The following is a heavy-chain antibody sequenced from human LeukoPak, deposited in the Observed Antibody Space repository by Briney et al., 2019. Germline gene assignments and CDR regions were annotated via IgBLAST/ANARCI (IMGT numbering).Heavy chain of an antibody. CDR3: AKDLDIAAAGDY. D-gene: IGHD6-13*01. Sequence: PGGSLRLSCAASGFTFSSYGMHWVRQAPGKGLEWVAFIRYDGSNKYYADSVKGRFTISRDNSKNTLYLQMNSLRAEDTAVYYCAKDLDIAAAGDYWGQGTLVTVSS. CDR2: IRYDGSNK. V-gene: IGHV3-30*02. J-gene: IGHJ4*02. CDR1: GFTFSSYG.